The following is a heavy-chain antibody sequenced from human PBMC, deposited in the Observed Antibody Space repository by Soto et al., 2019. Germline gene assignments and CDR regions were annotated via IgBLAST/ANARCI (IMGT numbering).Heavy chain of an antibody. Sequence: SLRLSCAASGFTFSSYAMHWVRQAPGKGLEWVAVISYDGSNKYYADSVKGRFTISRDNSKNTLYLQMNSLRADDTAVYYCAEAREDWLTQFDYRGQGALVTVSS. CDR3: AEAREDWLTQFDY. D-gene: IGHD3-9*01. CDR1: GFTFSSYA. V-gene: IGHV3-30-3*02. J-gene: IGHJ4*02. CDR2: ISYDGSNK.